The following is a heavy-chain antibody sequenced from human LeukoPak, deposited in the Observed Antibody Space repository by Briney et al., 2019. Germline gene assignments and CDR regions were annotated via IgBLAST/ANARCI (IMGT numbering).Heavy chain of an antibody. CDR1: GGSISSGGYY. Sequence: SETLSLTCTVSGGSISSGGYYWSWIRQHPGKGLEWIGYIYYSGSTYYNPSLKSRVTISVDTSKNQFSLKLSSVTAAGTAVYYCARGYSGYDWDYFDYWGQGTLVTVSS. D-gene: IGHD5-12*01. CDR2: IYYSGST. CDR3: ARGYSGYDWDYFDY. V-gene: IGHV4-31*03. J-gene: IGHJ4*02.